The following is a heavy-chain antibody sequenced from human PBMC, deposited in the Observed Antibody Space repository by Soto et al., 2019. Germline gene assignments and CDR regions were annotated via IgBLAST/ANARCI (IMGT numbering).Heavy chain of an antibody. Sequence: ASVKVSCKASGYTFTSYGISWVRQAPGQGLEWMGWISAYNGNTNYAQKLQGRVTMTTDTSTSTAYMELRSLRSDDTAVHYCARDNYYDSSGYYYDFDYWGQGTLVTVSS. V-gene: IGHV1-18*01. CDR1: GYTFTSYG. CDR2: ISAYNGNT. J-gene: IGHJ4*02. CDR3: ARDNYYDSSGYYYDFDY. D-gene: IGHD3-22*01.